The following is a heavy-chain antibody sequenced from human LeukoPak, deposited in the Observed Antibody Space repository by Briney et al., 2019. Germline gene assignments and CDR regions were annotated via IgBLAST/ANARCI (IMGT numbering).Heavy chain of an antibody. CDR2: INSDGSIT. J-gene: IGHJ4*02. V-gene: IGHV3-74*01. CDR1: GFTFSSYW. CDR3: ARVQRSSSGWYEAGLDY. Sequence: GGSLRLSCAASGFTFSSYWMYWVRQAPWKGLVWVSHINSDGSITSYADSVKGRFTISRDNAKNTLYLQMNSLIAEDTAVYYCARVQRSSSGWYEAGLDYWGQGTLVTVSS. D-gene: IGHD6-19*01.